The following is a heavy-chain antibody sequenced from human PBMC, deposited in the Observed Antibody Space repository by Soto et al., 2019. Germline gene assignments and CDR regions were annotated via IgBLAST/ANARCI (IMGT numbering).Heavy chain of an antibody. CDR3: ARERTFGDNKHNYMDV. D-gene: IGHD3-10*01. J-gene: IGHJ6*03. Sequence: QVQLVESGGGVVQPGRSLRLSCAASEFTFSRHGMHWVRQAPGKGLQWVGVIWSDGSNEVYADSVKGRFIISRDNTKKILYPQKNSLRAEDTAVYYCARERTFGDNKHNYMDVWGTGITVTVSS. CDR2: IWSDGSNE. CDR1: EFTFSRHG. V-gene: IGHV3-33*01.